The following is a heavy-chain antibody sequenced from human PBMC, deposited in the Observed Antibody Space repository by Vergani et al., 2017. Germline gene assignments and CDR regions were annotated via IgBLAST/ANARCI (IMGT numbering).Heavy chain of an antibody. V-gene: IGHV4-34*02. Sequence: QVQLQQWGAGVVKPSGTLSLTCAVFGESFSSFYWSWIRQPPGKGLEWIGEINNDGHTNYNPSLGSRVTVSRDTAKNPFSLNLMSVTAADTAMYYCAVRSRVNLVGGEIVTKRTFDYWSQGSLVTVSS. CDR2: INNDGHT. D-gene: IGHD3-10*01. CDR1: GESFSSFY. CDR3: AVRSRVNLVGGEIVTKRTFDY. J-gene: IGHJ4*02.